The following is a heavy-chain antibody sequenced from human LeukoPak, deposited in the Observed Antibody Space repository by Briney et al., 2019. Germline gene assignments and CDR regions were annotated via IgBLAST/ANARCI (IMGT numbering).Heavy chain of an antibody. Sequence: GGSLRLSCAASGFTFSSYAMSWVRQAPGKGLEWVSAISGSGGSAYYADSVEGRFTISRDNSKNTLYLQMNSLRAEDTAVYYCAPASIAVAGRTDYYYYGMDVWGQGTTVTVSS. D-gene: IGHD6-19*01. CDR3: APASIAVAGRTDYYYYGMDV. J-gene: IGHJ6*02. CDR1: GFTFSSYA. CDR2: ISGSGGSA. V-gene: IGHV3-23*01.